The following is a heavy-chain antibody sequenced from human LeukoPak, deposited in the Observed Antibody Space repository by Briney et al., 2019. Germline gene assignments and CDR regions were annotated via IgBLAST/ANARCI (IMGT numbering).Heavy chain of an antibody. V-gene: IGHV4-34*01. CDR2: INHSGST. CDR1: GGSFSGYY. Sequence: SETLSLTCAVYGGSFSGYYWSWIRQPPGKGLEWIGEINHSGSTNYNPSLKSRVTISVDTSKNQFSLKLSSVTAADTAVYYCAREVRSAEGWFDPWGQGTLVTVSS. J-gene: IGHJ5*02. CDR3: AREVRSAEGWFDP. D-gene: IGHD6-19*01.